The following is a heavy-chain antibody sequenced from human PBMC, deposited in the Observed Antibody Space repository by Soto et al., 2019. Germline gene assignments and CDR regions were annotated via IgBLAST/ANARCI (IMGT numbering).Heavy chain of an antibody. CDR1: GYTFTGYY. V-gene: IGHV1-2*02. D-gene: IGHD5-18*01. CDR3: AGSPIQLWFCDY. J-gene: IGHJ4*02. Sequence: ASVKVSCKASGYTFTGYYMHWVRQAPGQGLEWMGWINPNSGGKNYAQKFQGRVTMTRDTSISTAYMELSRLRSDDTAVYYCAGSPIQLWFCDYWGQGTLVTVSS. CDR2: INPNSGGK.